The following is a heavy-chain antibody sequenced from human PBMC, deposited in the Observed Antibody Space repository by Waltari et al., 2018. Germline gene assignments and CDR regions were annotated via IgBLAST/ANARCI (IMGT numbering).Heavy chain of an antibody. Sequence: EVQLVESGGGLVQPGGSLRLSCAASGFTFSSYAMSWVRKAPGKGLEWVSAISGRGGSTYYADSVKGRFTISRDNSKNTLYLQMNSLRAEDTAVYYCAKSQVVEPYSSGWLGTWPRGFDPWGQGTLVTVSS. J-gene: IGHJ5*02. V-gene: IGHV3-23*04. CDR3: AKSQVVEPYSSGWLGTWPRGFDP. CDR1: GFTFSSYA. CDR2: ISGRGGST. D-gene: IGHD6-19*01.